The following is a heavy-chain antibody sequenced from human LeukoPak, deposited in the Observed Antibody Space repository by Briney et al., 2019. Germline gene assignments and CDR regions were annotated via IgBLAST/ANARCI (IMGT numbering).Heavy chain of an antibody. CDR2: ISGSGGSI. D-gene: IGHD6-19*01. CDR1: GFTFSNYA. Sequence: GGSLRLSCAASGFTFSNYAMSWVRQAPGKGLEWVSGISGSGGSIYYADSVKGRFTISRDTSKNTLHLQMNSLRVEDTAVYYCAKSPGSSAWFFDYWGQGTLVTVSS. CDR3: AKSPGSSAWFFDY. V-gene: IGHV3-23*01. J-gene: IGHJ4*02.